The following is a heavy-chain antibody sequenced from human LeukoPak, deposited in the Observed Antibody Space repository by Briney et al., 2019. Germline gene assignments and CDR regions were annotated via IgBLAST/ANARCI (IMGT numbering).Heavy chain of an antibody. V-gene: IGHV4-61*02. CDR3: ARETFLNWFDP. CDR2: IYTSGST. CDR1: GGSISSSSYY. J-gene: IGHJ5*02. D-gene: IGHD2/OR15-2a*01. Sequence: SETLSLTCTVSGGSISSSSYYWSWIRQPAGKGLEWIGRIYTSGSTNYNPSLKSRVTMSVDTSKNQFSLKLSSVTAADTAVYYCARETFLNWFDPWGQGTLVTVSS.